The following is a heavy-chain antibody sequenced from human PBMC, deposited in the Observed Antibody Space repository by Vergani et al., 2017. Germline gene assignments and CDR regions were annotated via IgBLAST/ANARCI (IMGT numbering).Heavy chain of an antibody. CDR3: ARVGIAAAGKRFDP. CDR2: IIPILGIA. J-gene: IGHJ5*02. Sequence: QVQLVQSGAEVKKPGSSVKVSCKASGGTFSSYAISWVRQAPGQGLEWMGRIIPILGIANYAQKFQGRVTITADKSTSTAYMELRSLRSDDTAVYYCARVGIAAAGKRFDPWGQGTLVTVSS. D-gene: IGHD6-13*01. CDR1: GGTFSSYA. V-gene: IGHV1-69*04.